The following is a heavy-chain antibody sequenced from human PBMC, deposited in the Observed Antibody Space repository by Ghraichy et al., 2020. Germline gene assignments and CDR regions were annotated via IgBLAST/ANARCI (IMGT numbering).Heavy chain of an antibody. CDR2: IIPIFGTA. CDR1: GGTFSSYA. J-gene: IGHJ4*02. V-gene: IGHV1-69*06. D-gene: IGHD6-19*01. CDR3: AREGGWQWLVHAVSHRVYFDY. Sequence: SVKVSCKASGGTFSSYAISWVRQAPGQGLEWMGGIIPIFGTANYAQKFQGRVTITADKSTSTAYMELSSLRSEDTAVYYCAREGGWQWLVHAVSHRVYFDYWGQGTLVTVSS.